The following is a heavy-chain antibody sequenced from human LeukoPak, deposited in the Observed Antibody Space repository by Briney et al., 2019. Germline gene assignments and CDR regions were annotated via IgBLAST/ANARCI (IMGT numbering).Heavy chain of an antibody. CDR1: GFTVRNYG. CDR3: ATDRKAGTWDPRFNY. Sequence: QPGGSLRLTCTTSGFTVRNYGMTWVRQAPGKGLEWVSYINSSSSSTIFYADSVKGRFTISRADPKNSLDLQMNSLRAEDTAIYYCATDRKAGTWDPRFNYWGQGTLVTVSS. D-gene: IGHD1-7*01. J-gene: IGHJ4*02. CDR2: INSSSSSTI. V-gene: IGHV3-48*04.